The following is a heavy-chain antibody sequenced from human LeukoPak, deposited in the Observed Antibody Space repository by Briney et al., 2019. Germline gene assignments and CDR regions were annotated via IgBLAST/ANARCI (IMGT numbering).Heavy chain of an antibody. CDR2: ISYDGSNK. V-gene: IGHV3-30*18. CDR3: AKDHSRASRWPPFFDY. Sequence: PGRSLRLSCAASGFTFSSYGMHWVRQAPGKGLEWVAVISYDGSNKYYADSVKGRFTISRDNSKNTLYLQMNSLRAEDTAVYYCAKDHSRASRWPPFFDYWGQGTLVTVSS. J-gene: IGHJ4*02. CDR1: GFTFSSYG. D-gene: IGHD4-11*01.